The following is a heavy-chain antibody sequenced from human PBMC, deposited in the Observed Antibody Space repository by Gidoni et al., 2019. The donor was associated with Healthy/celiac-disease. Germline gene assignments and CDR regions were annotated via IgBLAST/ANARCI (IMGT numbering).Heavy chain of an antibody. D-gene: IGHD3-3*01. CDR3: ARDRPITIFGVVILEVYYYGMDV. V-gene: IGHV1-18*01. CDR1: GYTFTSYG. Sequence: QVQLVQSGAEVKKPGASVKVSCKASGYTFTSYGISWVRQAPGQGLEWMGWISAYNGNTNYAQKLQGRVTMTTDTSTSTAYMELRSLRSDDTAVYYCARDRPITIFGVVILEVYYYGMDVWGQGTTVTVSS. CDR2: ISAYNGNT. J-gene: IGHJ6*02.